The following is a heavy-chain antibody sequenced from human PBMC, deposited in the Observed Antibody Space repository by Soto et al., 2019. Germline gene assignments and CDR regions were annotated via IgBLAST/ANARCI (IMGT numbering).Heavy chain of an antibody. J-gene: IGHJ6*02. CDR2: IYHSGST. V-gene: IGHV4-4*02. Sequence: SETLSLTCTVSGGSIGSSNLWSWVRQPPGKGLEWIGEIYHSGSTNYNPSLKSRVTISVDKSKNQFSLKLSSVTAADTAVYSCARGYGYYYYGMDVWGQGTRVTVSS. CDR1: GGSIGSSNL. D-gene: IGHD1-20*01. CDR3: ARGYGYYYYGMDV.